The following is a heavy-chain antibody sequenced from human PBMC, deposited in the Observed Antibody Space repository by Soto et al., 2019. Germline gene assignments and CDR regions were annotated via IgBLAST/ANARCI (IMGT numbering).Heavy chain of an antibody. V-gene: IGHV4-34*01. CDR1: GGSFSGYY. D-gene: IGHD6-6*01. CDR3: ARGKYSSSSYFDY. J-gene: IGHJ4*02. CDR2: INHSGST. Sequence: SETLSLTCAVYGGSFSGYYWSWIRQPPGKGLEWIGEINHSGSTNYNPSLKSRVTISVDTSKNQFSLKLSSVTAADTAVYYCARGKYSSSSYFDYWGQGTLVTVSS.